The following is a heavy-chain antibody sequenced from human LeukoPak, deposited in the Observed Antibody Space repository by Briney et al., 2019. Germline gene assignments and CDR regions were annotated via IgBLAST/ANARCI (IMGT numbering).Heavy chain of an antibody. CDR3: ARRSDYFDY. V-gene: IGHV1-18*01. Sequence: ASVKVSCKASGYSFVLYGISWVRQAPGQGPEWMGWISTYNGNTKYAQKLQGRVTMTTDTSTSTAYMELRSLRSDDTAVYYCARRSDYFDYWGQGTLVTVSS. D-gene: IGHD6-6*01. J-gene: IGHJ4*02. CDR1: GYSFVLYG. CDR2: ISTYNGNT.